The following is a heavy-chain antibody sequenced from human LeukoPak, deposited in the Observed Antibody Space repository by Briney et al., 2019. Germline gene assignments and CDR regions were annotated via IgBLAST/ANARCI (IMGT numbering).Heavy chain of an antibody. J-gene: IGHJ4*02. Sequence: GGSLRLFCAASGFTFSSYGMHWVRQAPGKGLVWVSRINSDGSSTSYADSVKGRFTIPRDNAKNTLYLQMNSLRAEDTAVYYCARGGLYSSSSGDYWGQETLVNVSS. D-gene: IGHD6-6*01. CDR3: ARGGLYSSSSGDY. CDR1: GFTFSSYG. CDR2: INSDGSST. V-gene: IGHV3-74*01.